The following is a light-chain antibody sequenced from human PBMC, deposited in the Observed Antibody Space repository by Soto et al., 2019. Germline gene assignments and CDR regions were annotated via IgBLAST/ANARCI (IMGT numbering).Light chain of an antibody. CDR3: SSYSSTNHHYV. Sequence: QSVLTQPPSASGSFGQSVTISCTGTSSDVGGYNYVSWYQQHPGKAPKLMIYEVSERPSGVPDRFSGSKSGNTASLTVSGLQADDEADYYRSSYSSTNHHYVFGTGTKVTVL. CDR1: SSDVGGYNY. CDR2: EVS. V-gene: IGLV2-8*01. J-gene: IGLJ1*01.